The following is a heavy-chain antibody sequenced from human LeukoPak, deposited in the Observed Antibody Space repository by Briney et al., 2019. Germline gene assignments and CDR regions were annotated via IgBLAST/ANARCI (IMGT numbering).Heavy chain of an antibody. J-gene: IGHJ5*02. Sequence: PSETLSLTCTVSGGSISSSSYYWGWIRQPPGKGLEWIGSIYYSGSTYYNPSLKSRVTISVDTSKNQFSLKLSSVTAADTAVYYCARVRYSSSWTYRPAGATGPNWFDPWGQGTLVTVSS. CDR1: GGSISSSSYY. CDR2: IYYSGST. D-gene: IGHD6-13*01. CDR3: ARVRYSSSWTYRPAGATGPNWFDP. V-gene: IGHV4-39*07.